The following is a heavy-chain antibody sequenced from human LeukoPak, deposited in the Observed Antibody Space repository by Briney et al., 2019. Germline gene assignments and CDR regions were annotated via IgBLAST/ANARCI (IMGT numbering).Heavy chain of an antibody. CDR2: ISSSGNT. CDR1: GVSISSGDSY. Sequence: SETLSLTCDVSGVSISSGDSYWNWIRQPPGKGLDWIGYISSSGNTYYHPSLKSRLTTSLDTSDNQFSLKLRYMTAADTAVYYCARGPTLTNAGDWYFDLWGRGALVTVSS. J-gene: IGHJ2*01. V-gene: IGHV4-30-4*01. CDR3: ARGPTLTNAGDWYFDL. D-gene: IGHD4-17*01.